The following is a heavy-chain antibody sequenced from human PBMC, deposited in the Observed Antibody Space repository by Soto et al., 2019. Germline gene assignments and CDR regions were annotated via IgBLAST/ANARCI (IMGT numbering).Heavy chain of an antibody. CDR2: IYHSGST. V-gene: IGHV4-30-2*01. CDR3: ARLRYYYDSSGYLQTHYFDY. D-gene: IGHD3-22*01. Sequence: SETLSLTCAVSGGSISSGGYSWSWIRQPPGKGLEWIGYIYHSGSTYYNPSLKSRVTISVDRSKNQFSLKLSSVTAADTAVYYCARLRYYYDSSGYLQTHYFDYWGQGTLVTVSS. CDR1: GGSISSGGYS. J-gene: IGHJ4*02.